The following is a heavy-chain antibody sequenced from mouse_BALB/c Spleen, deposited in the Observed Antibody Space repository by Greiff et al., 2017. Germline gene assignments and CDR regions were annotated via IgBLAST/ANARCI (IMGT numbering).Heavy chain of an antibody. J-gene: IGHJ2*01. V-gene: IGHV14-3*02. CDR2: IDPANGNT. D-gene: IGHD2-14*01. CDR3: ARGRYGHFDY. CDR1: GFNFKDSY. Sequence: VQLQQSGAELVKPGASVKLSCTASGFNFKDSYMHWVKQRPEQGLEWIGRIDPANGNTKYDPKFQGKATITADTSSNTAYLQLSSLTSEDTTVYYCARGRYGHFDYWGQGTTLTVSS.